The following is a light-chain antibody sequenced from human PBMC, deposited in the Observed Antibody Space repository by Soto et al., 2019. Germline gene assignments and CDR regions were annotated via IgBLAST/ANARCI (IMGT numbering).Light chain of an antibody. J-gene: IGLJ1*01. V-gene: IGLV2-11*01. CDR3: CSYAGSYTYA. CDR2: DVS. CDR1: SSDVGGYNY. Sequence: QSALTQPRSVSGSPGQSVTISCTGTSSDVGGYNYVSWYQQHPGKAPKFMIYDVSKRPSGVPDRFSGSKSGNTASLTISGLQAEDEADYYCCSYAGSYTYAFGTGTKVTVL.